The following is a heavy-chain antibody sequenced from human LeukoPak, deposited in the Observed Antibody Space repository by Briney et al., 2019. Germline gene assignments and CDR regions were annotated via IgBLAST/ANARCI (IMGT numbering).Heavy chain of an antibody. J-gene: IGHJ4*02. D-gene: IGHD1-1*01. V-gene: IGHV4-59*01. CDR3: ARGDLERREYYFDY. Sequence: SETLSLTCTVSGGSISSYYWSWIRKPPGKGLEWIGYIYYSGSTNYNPSLKSRVTISVDTSKNQFSLKLSSVTAADTAVYYCARGDLERREYYFDYWGQGTLVTVSS. CDR1: GGSISSYY. CDR2: IYYSGST.